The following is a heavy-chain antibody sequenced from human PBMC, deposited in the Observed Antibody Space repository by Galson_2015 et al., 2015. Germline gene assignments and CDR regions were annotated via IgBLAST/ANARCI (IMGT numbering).Heavy chain of an antibody. Sequence: SLRLSCAASGFTFSNAWMSWVRQAPGKGLEWVGRIKSKTDGGTTDYAAPVKGRFTTSRDDSKNTLYLQMNSLKTEDTAVYYCTTEGLRYYDFWSGYYIGSVWGQGTTVTVSS. CDR1: GFTFSNAW. V-gene: IGHV3-15*01. J-gene: IGHJ6*02. CDR2: IKSKTDGGTT. CDR3: TTEGLRYYDFWSGYYIGSV. D-gene: IGHD3-3*01.